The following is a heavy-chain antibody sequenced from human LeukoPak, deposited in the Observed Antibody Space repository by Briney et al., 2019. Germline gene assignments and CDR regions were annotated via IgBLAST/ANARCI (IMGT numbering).Heavy chain of an antibody. CDR3: ARGLGITMIVVDRRDDAFDI. V-gene: IGHV1-2*02. Sequence: ASVKVSCKASGYTFTGYYMHWVRQAPGQGLEWMGWINPNSGGTNYAQKLQGRVTMTRDTSISTAYMELSRLRSDDTAVYYCARGLGITMIVVDRRDDAFDIWGQGTMVTVSS. CDR1: GYTFTGYY. D-gene: IGHD3-22*01. CDR2: INPNSGGT. J-gene: IGHJ3*02.